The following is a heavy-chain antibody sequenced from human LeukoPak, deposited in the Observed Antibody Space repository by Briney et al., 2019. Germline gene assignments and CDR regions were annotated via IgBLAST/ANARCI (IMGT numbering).Heavy chain of an antibody. CDR3: ARGLGGRRVYYYYGMDV. CDR2: INVGNGNT. J-gene: IGHJ6*04. V-gene: IGHV1-3*01. Sequence: ASVKVSCKASGYTFTSYAMHWVRQAPGQRLEWVGWINVGNGNTKYSQKFQGRVTITRDTSASTAYMELSSLRSEDTAVYYCARGLGGRRVYYYYGMDVWGKGTTVTVSS. CDR1: GYTFTSYA. D-gene: IGHD3-16*01.